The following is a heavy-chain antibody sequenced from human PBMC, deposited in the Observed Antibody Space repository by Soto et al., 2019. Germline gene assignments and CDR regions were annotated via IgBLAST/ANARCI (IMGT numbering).Heavy chain of an antibody. V-gene: IGHV1-46*01. CDR3: ARSSGGNFGIIIEGSNWFDP. D-gene: IGHD3-3*01. J-gene: IGHJ5*02. CDR2: INPHGGST. CDR1: GDTFTSYY. Sequence: GASVKVTGKEPGDTFTSYYLNLLLQAPVQGLEWMGVINPHGGSTKYAQKFQGRITMTRDTSRSTVYMELGSLRSDDTAIYYCARSSGGNFGIIIEGSNWFDPWGQGTLVTVSS.